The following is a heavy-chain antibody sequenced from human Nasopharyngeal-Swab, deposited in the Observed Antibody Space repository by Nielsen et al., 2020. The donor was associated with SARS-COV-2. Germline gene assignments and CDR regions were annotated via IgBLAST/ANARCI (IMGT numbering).Heavy chain of an antibody. Sequence: GESLKISCAASGFTFSSYGMHWVRQAPGKGLEGVAVISYDGSNKYYADSVKGRFTISRDNSKNTLYLQMNSLRAEDTAVYYCAGPSWSSLIYGMDVWGQGTTVTVSS. J-gene: IGHJ6*02. V-gene: IGHV3-30*03. CDR3: AGPSWSSLIYGMDV. D-gene: IGHD6-13*01. CDR1: GFTFSSYG. CDR2: ISYDGSNK.